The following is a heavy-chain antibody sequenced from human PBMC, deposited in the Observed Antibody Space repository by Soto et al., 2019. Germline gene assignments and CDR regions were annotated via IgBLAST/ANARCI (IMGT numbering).Heavy chain of an antibody. J-gene: IGHJ4*02. D-gene: IGHD3-10*01. V-gene: IGHV1-69*01. CDR2: IIPTFGTA. Sequence: QVQLVQSGAEMKKPGSSVKVSCKAAGGTFSSYAIIWVRQAPGQGLEWMGGIIPTFGTAQYTQKFQGRLTITADDSTRTAYMELSSLGSEDTAVYYCASYYHGSGSYSWIDYWGQGTLVTVSS. CDR3: ASYYHGSGSYSWIDY. CDR1: GGTFSSYA.